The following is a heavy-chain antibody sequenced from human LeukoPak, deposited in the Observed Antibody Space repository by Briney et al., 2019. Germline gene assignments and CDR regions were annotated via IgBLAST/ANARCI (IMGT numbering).Heavy chain of an antibody. CDR2: IYYSGSTY. CDR1: GGSISVNSYY. D-gene: IGHD2/OR15-2a*01. V-gene: IGHV4-39*01. J-gene: IGHJ4*02. Sequence: TSETLSLTCTVSGGSISVNSYYWGWIRQPPGKGLEWIGSIYYSGSTYYYNPSLKSRVTISVDTSKNQFSLKLTSVTAADTAVYYCARHVYARLIYCFDYWGQGTLVTVSS. CDR3: ARHVYARLIYCFDY.